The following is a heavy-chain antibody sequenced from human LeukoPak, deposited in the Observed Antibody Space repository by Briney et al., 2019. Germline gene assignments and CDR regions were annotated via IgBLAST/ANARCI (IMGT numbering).Heavy chain of an antibody. CDR2: INPKNGGT. Sequence: LGASVKVSCKASGYTFSGYYMQWVRQAPGQGPEWMGWINPKNGGTNYAQKFQGRVTLTGDTSISTAYMELSGLRSDDTAVYYCARTYEKMATMGAFHYWGQGTLVTVSS. V-gene: IGHV1-2*03. D-gene: IGHD5-24*01. CDR1: GYTFSGYY. CDR3: ARTYEKMATMGAFHY. J-gene: IGHJ4*02.